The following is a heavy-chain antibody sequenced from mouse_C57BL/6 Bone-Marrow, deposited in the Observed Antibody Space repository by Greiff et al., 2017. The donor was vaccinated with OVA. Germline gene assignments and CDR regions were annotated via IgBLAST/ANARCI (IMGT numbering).Heavy chain of an antibody. CDR2: ISYDGSN. Sequence: EVQLVESGPGLVKPSQSLSLTCSVTGYSITSGYYWNWIRQFPGNKLEWMGYISYDGSNNYNPSLKNRISITRDTSKNQFFLKLNSVTTEDTATYYCARVYGSAMDYWGQGTSVTVSS. D-gene: IGHD1-1*01. CDR1: GYSITSGYY. CDR3: ARVYGSAMDY. V-gene: IGHV3-6*01. J-gene: IGHJ4*01.